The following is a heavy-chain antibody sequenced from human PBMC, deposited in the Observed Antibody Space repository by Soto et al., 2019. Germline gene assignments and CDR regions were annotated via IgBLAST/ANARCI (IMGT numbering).Heavy chain of an antibody. Sequence: TLSLTCAVSGGSISSGGYSWSWIRQPPGKGLEWIGYIYHSGSTYYNPSLKSRVTISVDRSKNQFSLKLSSVTAADTAVYYCARGYGDYYYYGMDVWGQGTTVTVSS. J-gene: IGHJ6*02. D-gene: IGHD4-17*01. CDR2: IYHSGST. V-gene: IGHV4-30-2*01. CDR3: ARGYGDYYYYGMDV. CDR1: GGSISSGGYS.